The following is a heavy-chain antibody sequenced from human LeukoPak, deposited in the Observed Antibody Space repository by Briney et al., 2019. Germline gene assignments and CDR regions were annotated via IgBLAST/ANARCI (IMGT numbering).Heavy chain of an antibody. D-gene: IGHD3-3*01. Sequence: GGSLRLSCAASGFTFSNYAMSWVRQAPGKGLEWVSAINSGGGTYYADSVKGRFTISRDNSKNTLYLQMNSLRAEDTAVYYCAKDRAISGVVIPFDPWGQGTLVTVSS. CDR2: INSGGGT. J-gene: IGHJ5*02. CDR3: AKDRAISGVVIPFDP. CDR1: GFTFSNYA. V-gene: IGHV3-23*01.